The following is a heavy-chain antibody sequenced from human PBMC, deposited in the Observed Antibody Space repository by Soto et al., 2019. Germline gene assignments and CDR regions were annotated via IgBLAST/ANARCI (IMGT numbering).Heavy chain of an antibody. Sequence: GGSLRLSCAASGFTFSSYAMHWVRQAPGKGLEWVAVISYDGSNKYYADSVKGRFTISRDNSKNTLYLQMNSLRAEDTAVYYCARAPPQEAAAGTGANWFDPWGQGTLVTVSS. D-gene: IGHD6-13*01. CDR2: ISYDGSNK. J-gene: IGHJ5*02. CDR1: GFTFSSYA. V-gene: IGHV3-30*04. CDR3: ARAPPQEAAAGTGANWFDP.